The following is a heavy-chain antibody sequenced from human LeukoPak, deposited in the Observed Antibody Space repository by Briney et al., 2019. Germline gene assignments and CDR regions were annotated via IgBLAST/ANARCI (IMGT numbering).Heavy chain of an antibody. Sequence: SETLSLPCAVYGGSFSGYYWSWIRQPPGKGLEWIGEINHSGSTNYNPSLKSRVTISVDTSKNQFSLKLSSVTAADTAVYYCARTTPSYGSGSYYPDPWGQGTLVTVSS. J-gene: IGHJ5*02. D-gene: IGHD3-10*01. CDR2: INHSGST. V-gene: IGHV4-34*01. CDR3: ARTTPSYGSGSYYPDP. CDR1: GGSFSGYY.